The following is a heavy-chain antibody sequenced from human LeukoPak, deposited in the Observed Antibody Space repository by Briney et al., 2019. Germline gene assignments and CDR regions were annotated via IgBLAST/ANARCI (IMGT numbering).Heavy chain of an antibody. CDR2: IYYTGVT. D-gene: IGHD3-16*01. Sequence: SETLSLTCTVSGGSISSGTHYYNWIRQHPGKGLEWIGYIYYTGVTSYNPSLKSRVTMSVDTSMNQVSLKLSSLTAADTAVYYCAASSGVTLGRFWGQGTPVTVSS. CDR3: AASSGVTLGRF. V-gene: IGHV4-31*03. J-gene: IGHJ4*02. CDR1: GGSISSGTHY.